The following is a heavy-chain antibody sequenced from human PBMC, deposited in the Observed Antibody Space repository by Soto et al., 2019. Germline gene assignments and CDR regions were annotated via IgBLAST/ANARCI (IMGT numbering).Heavy chain of an antibody. D-gene: IGHD4-4*01. J-gene: IGHJ6*03. Sequence: QVQLAQSGGEMKKPGASVEVSCKASGYDFSTYGISWVRQAPGQGLEWMGWISVSTGDTNYAQKLQGRIAVTTDTSTIKGYMKLRSLLSDATAVYYCARLATLSIPKYSYFYYIDIWGKGTKVTVS. CDR3: ARLATLSIPKYSYFYYIDI. CDR1: GYDFSTYG. CDR2: ISVSTGDT. V-gene: IGHV1-18*01.